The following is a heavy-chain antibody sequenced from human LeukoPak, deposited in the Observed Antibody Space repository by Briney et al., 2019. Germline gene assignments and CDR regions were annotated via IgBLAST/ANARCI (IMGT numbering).Heavy chain of an antibody. CDR1: GFTFSSYA. V-gene: IGHV3-23*01. D-gene: IGHD6-13*01. Sequence: GGSLRLSCAASGFTFSSYAMSWVRQAPGKGLEWVSGISGSGGSTYYADSVKGRFTISRDNSRNTLYLQMNSPRAEDTAVYYCVIPPGYSSGWYEVNYWGQGTLVTVSS. CDR2: ISGSGGST. J-gene: IGHJ4*02. CDR3: VIPPGYSSGWYEVNY.